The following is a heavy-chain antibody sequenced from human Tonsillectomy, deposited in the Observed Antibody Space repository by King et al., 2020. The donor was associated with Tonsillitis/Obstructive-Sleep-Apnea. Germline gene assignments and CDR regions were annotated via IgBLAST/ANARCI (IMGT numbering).Heavy chain of an antibody. CDR3: ARGGGNYDFWSGYSVYYYYMDV. V-gene: IGHV4-34*01. D-gene: IGHD3-3*01. J-gene: IGHJ6*03. CDR1: GGSFSGYY. CDR2: INHSGST. Sequence: VQLQQWGAGLLKPSETLSLTCAVYGGSFSGYYWSWIRQPPGKGLEWIGEINHSGSTNYNPSLKRRVTISVDTSKNQFSLKLSSVTAADTAVYYCARGGGNYDFWSGYSVYYYYMDVWGKGTTVTVSS.